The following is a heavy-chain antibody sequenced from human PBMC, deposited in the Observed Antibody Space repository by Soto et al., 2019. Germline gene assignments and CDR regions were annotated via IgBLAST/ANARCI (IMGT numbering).Heavy chain of an antibody. D-gene: IGHD6-13*01. J-gene: IGHJ5*02. Sequence: PGGSLRLSCAASGFTFRSFTMNWVRQAPGQGLEWVSTISSNSAYIYYTDALRGRFTISRDNAKNSLHLQMSSLRAQDPPVYYCTRHASRDSSARGWLDPWFPGTLVKVST. CDR3: TRHASRDSSARGWLDP. V-gene: IGHV3-21*01. CDR1: GFTFRSFT. CDR2: ISSNSAYI.